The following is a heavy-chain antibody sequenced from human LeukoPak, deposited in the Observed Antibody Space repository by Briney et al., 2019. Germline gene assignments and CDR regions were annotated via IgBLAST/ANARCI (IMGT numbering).Heavy chain of an antibody. CDR3: ARGRVRPDY. Sequence: GGSLRLSCAASGLTFSSYWMHWVRQALGKGLVGVSRKNSDGSSTSYAGSVKGRFTISRDNAKNTLYLQMNSLRAEDTAVYYCARGRVRPDYWGQGNLVTVSS. D-gene: IGHD6-6*01. CDR2: KNSDGSST. CDR1: GLTFSSYW. V-gene: IGHV3-74*01. J-gene: IGHJ4*02.